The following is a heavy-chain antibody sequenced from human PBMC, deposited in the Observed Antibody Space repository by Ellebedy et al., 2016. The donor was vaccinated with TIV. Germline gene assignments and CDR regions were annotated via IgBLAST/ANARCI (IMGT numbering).Heavy chain of an antibody. V-gene: IGHV4-59*08. J-gene: IGHJ3*02. CDR2: IYYNVRT. CDR3: ARQVSHPGGGDI. Sequence: SETLSLTXTVSGGSISSYYWSWIRQSPGKGLEWIGYIYYNVRTNYNPSLKSRVTISVDTSKNQFSLKLNSVTAADTAVYYCARQVSHPGGGDIWGQGTMVTISS. D-gene: IGHD2-15*01. CDR1: GGSISSYY.